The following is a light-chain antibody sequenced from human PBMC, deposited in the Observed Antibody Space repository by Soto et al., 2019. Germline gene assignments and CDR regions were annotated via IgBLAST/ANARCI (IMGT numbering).Light chain of an antibody. V-gene: IGKV3-20*01. J-gene: IGKJ2*01. CDR3: HQYCSVPPT. CDR2: GIS. CDR1: QSVVSNY. Sequence: EIVLTQSPGTLSLSAGERATLSCRAGQSVVSNYFAWFQQKPGQAPRLLIYGISSRATGIPDRFSGSGSGTDFSLTISRLEPEDFAVHYCHQYCSVPPTFGQGTKLEIK.